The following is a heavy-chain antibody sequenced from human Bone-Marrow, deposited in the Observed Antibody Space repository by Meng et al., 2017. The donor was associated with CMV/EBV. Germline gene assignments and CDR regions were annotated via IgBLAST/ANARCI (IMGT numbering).Heavy chain of an antibody. D-gene: IGHD3-3*01. CDR1: GFTFSSYS. Sequence: GESLKISCAASGFTFSSYSMNWVRQAPGKGLEWVSSISSSSSYIYYADSVKGRFTISRDNAKNSLYLQMNSLRAEDTAVYYCASTNYDFRDAFDIWGQGTTVTVSS. CDR3: ASTNYDFRDAFDI. J-gene: IGHJ3*02. CDR2: ISSSSSYI. V-gene: IGHV3-21*01.